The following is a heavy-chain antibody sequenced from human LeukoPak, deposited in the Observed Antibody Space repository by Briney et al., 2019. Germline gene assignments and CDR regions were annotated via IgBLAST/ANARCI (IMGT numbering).Heavy chain of an antibody. CDR2: ISDSGGST. D-gene: IGHD6-19*01. J-gene: IGHJ4*02. Sequence: GGSLRLSCAASGFTFSSYAMNWVRQAPGKGLEWVSGISDSGGSTYYADSVKGRFTISRDNSKNTLFLQMYSLRAEDTAVYYCARDRGGSGPTTTDYWGQGTLVTVSS. CDR1: GFTFSSYA. V-gene: IGHV3-23*01. CDR3: ARDRGGSGPTTTDY.